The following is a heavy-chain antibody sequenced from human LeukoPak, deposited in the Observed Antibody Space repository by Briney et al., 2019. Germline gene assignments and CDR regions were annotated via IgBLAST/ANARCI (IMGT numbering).Heavy chain of an antibody. J-gene: IGHJ3*02. CDR2: IRGSGGST. CDR1: GFTFSSYA. V-gene: IGHV3-23*01. D-gene: IGHD6-13*01. CDR3: AKDVDSSSWYGEAFDI. Sequence: PGGSLGLSCAASGFTFSSYALSWVRQAPGKGLEWVSAIRGSGGSTYYADSVKGRFTISRDNSKNTLYLQMNSLRAEDTAVYYCAKDVDSSSWYGEAFDIWGQGTMVTVSS.